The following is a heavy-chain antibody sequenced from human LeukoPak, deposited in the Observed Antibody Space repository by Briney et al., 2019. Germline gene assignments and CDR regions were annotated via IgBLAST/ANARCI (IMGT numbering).Heavy chain of an antibody. Sequence: GGSLRLSCAASGFTFRGYAINWVRQAPGKGLEWVAIISYDGTEKYADSVKGRFTISRDNSKNTLFLQISSLRLEDTATYYCARDNRYCSTGSCYFGDYYYYYMDVWGKGTPVSVSS. CDR1: GFTFRGYA. V-gene: IGHV3-30*04. J-gene: IGHJ6*03. D-gene: IGHD2-15*01. CDR2: ISYDGTEK. CDR3: ARDNRYCSTGSCYFGDYYYYYMDV.